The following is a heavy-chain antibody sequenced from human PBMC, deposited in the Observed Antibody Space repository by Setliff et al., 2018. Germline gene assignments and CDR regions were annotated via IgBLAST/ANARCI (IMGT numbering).Heavy chain of an antibody. Sequence: ASVKVSCKASGYTFTNYGISWVRQAPGQGLEWMGWISTYNGKTDYAQNLQGRVTMTIDTSTSTAYMELRSLRSDDTAVYYCARYNVLATAHDFWGHGTLVTVSS. V-gene: IGHV1-18*01. J-gene: IGHJ4*01. CDR3: ARYNVLATAHDF. CDR1: GYTFTNYG. CDR2: ISTYNGKT. D-gene: IGHD2-8*02.